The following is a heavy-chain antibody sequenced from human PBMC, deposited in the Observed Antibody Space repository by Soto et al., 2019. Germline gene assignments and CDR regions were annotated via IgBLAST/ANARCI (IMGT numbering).Heavy chain of an antibody. CDR2: ISYDGSNK. Sequence: QVQLVESGGGVVQPGRSLRLSCAASGFTFSSYAMHWVRQAPGKGLEWVAVISYDGSNKYYADSVKGRFTISRDNSKNTLYLQMNSLRAEDTAVYYWARGGLYDSSGYYDYWGQGTLVTVSS. V-gene: IGHV3-30-3*01. CDR1: GFTFSSYA. D-gene: IGHD3-22*01. J-gene: IGHJ4*02. CDR3: ARGGLYDSSGYYDY.